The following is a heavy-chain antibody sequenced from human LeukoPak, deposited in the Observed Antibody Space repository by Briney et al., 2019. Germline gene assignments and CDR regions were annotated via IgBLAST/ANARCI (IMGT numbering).Heavy chain of an antibody. V-gene: IGHV1-69*04. J-gene: IGHJ3*02. Sequence: GSSVKVSCKASGGTFSSYAISWVRQAPGQGLEWMGRIIPILGIANYAQKFQGRVTITADKSTSTAYMELSSLRSEDTAVYYCARSLSGSGGSLRAFDIWGQGTMVTVSS. CDR2: IIPILGIA. D-gene: IGHD3-10*01. CDR1: GGTFSSYA. CDR3: ARSLSGSGGSLRAFDI.